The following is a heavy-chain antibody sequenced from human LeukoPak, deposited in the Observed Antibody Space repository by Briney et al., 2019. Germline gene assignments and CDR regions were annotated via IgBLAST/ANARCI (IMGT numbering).Heavy chain of an antibody. CDR1: GFTFRSYG. CDR2: ISGSDGST. CDR3: AKDLGFGELSRYFDL. V-gene: IGHV3-23*01. J-gene: IGHJ2*01. D-gene: IGHD3-10*01. Sequence: PGGSLRLSCAASGFTFRSYGMSWVRQAPGKGLEWVSGISGSDGSTYYADSVKGRFTISRDNSMNTLYLQMNSLRAEDTAVYYCAKDLGFGELSRYFDLWGRGTLVTVSS.